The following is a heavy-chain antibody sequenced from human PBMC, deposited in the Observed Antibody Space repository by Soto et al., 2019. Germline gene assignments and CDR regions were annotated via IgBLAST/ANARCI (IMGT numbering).Heavy chain of an antibody. CDR3: AKDPTRAPVDY. J-gene: IGHJ4*02. Sequence: WGSLSLSCSASGFTFIIYAMSWVRQAPGKGLEWVSAISGSGGSTYYADSVKGRFTISRDNSKNTLYLQMNSLRAEDTAVYYCAKDPTRAPVDYWGQGTLVTVSS. V-gene: IGHV3-23*01. CDR1: GFTFIIYA. CDR2: ISGSGGST.